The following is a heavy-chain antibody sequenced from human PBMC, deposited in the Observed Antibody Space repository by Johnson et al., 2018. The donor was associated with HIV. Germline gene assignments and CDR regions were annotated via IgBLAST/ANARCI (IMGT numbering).Heavy chain of an antibody. J-gene: IGHJ3*02. CDR1: GFTFSDYG. CDR3: ARVRDYNFWSGQQSRHAFDI. Sequence: VQLVESGGGVVQPGRSLRLSCAVSGFTFSDYGMHWVRQAPGKGLEWVANIKGDGSEKYYVDSVKGRFTISRDNAKNSLYVQMNSLRAEDTAVYYCARVRDYNFWSGQQSRHAFDIWGQGTMVTVSS. V-gene: IGHV3-7*02. CDR2: IKGDGSEK. D-gene: IGHD3-3*01.